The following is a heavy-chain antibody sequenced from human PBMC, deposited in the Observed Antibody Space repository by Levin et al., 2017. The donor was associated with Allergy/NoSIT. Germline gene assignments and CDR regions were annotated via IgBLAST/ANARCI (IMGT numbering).Heavy chain of an antibody. CDR3: ARGGRFLWYFDL. J-gene: IGHJ2*01. Sequence: GESLKISCAASGFTFSSYAMHWVRQAPGKGLEWVAVISYDGNNKNYADSVKGRFSISTDNSKNTLYLQMNSLRAEDTAVYYCARGGRFLWYFDLWGRGTLVTASS. CDR1: GFTFSSYA. D-gene: IGHD2/OR15-2a*01. V-gene: IGHV3-30*04. CDR2: ISYDGNNK.